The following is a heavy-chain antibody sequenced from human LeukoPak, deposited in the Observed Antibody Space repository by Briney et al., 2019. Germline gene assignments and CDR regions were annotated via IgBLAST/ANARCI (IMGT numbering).Heavy chain of an antibody. CDR2: ISGDGGST. CDR1: GFTFDDYA. D-gene: IGHD2-2*01. V-gene: IGHV3-43*02. J-gene: IGHJ4*02. Sequence: GGSLRLSCAASGFTFDDYAMHWVRQAPGKCLEWVSLISGDGGSTFYADSVKGRFTISRDNSKNSLYLQMNRLRPEDAALYYCAKDGYCSSTTCLYYFDYWGQGTLVTVSS. CDR3: AKDGYCSSTTCLYYFDY.